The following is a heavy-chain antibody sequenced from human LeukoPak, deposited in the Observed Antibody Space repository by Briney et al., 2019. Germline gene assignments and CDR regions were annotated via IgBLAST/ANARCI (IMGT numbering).Heavy chain of an antibody. Sequence: GGSLRLSCAASGFIFSDHYMDWVRQAPGKGLEWVSYISSSSSTIYYADSVKGRFTISRDNAKNSLYLQMNSLRDEDTAVYYCARDQGLGYCSSTSCPGYYYYGMDVWGQGTTVTVSS. D-gene: IGHD2-2*01. V-gene: IGHV3-48*02. J-gene: IGHJ6*02. CDR3: ARDQGLGYCSSTSCPGYYYYGMDV. CDR1: GFIFSDHY. CDR2: ISSSSSTI.